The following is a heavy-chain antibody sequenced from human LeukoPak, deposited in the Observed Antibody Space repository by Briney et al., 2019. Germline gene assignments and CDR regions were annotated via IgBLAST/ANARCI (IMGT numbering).Heavy chain of an antibody. J-gene: IGHJ2*01. Sequence: SETLSLTCTVSGGSISSTHYYWGWIRQPPGKGLEWIGNIYYSGSTYYNPSLKSRVTISVDTSKNQFSLKLSSVTAADTAVYYCARDPRLSWYFDLWGRGTLVTVSS. V-gene: IGHV4-39*07. CDR3: ARDPRLSWYFDL. CDR1: GGSISSTHYY. D-gene: IGHD5-12*01. CDR2: IYYSGST.